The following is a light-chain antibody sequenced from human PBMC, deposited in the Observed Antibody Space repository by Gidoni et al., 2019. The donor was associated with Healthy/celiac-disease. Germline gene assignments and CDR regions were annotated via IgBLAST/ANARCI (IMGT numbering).Light chain of an antibody. CDR2: AAS. Sequence: DIQMTQSPPSLSASVVDSVTITCRASQSISSYLNWYRQKPGKAPKRLIYAASSLQSGVPSKFSGSGSGTDFTLTISSLQPKDLATYYCKQSYGTLGTFXXXTKLEIK. CDR1: QSISSY. J-gene: IGKJ2*01. V-gene: IGKV1-39*01. CDR3: KQSYGTLGT.